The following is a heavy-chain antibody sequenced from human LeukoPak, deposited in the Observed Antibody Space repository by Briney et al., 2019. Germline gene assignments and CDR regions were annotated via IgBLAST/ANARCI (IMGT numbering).Heavy chain of an antibody. V-gene: IGHV3-48*03. CDR1: GFTFISHE. J-gene: IGHJ4*02. CDR3: VGAFDYGPLNPFHF. D-gene: IGHD4-17*01. CDR2: ISSRADTS. Sequence: PGGSLRLSCATSGFTFISHEMSWLRHAQGKGLQWIAYISSRADTSYYAESVKGRFTVSRDYSKDSLHLQMTSLRAEDTAVYYCVGAFDYGPLNPFHFWAQGTRVAVSS.